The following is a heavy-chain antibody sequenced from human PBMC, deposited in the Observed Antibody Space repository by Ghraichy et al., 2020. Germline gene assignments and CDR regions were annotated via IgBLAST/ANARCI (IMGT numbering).Heavy chain of an antibody. CDR3: AKEEIRSRAYYMDV. CDR2: ISWNSGSI. J-gene: IGHJ6*03. D-gene: IGHD2-2*01. Sequence: SLNISCAASGFTFDDYAMHWVRQAPGKGLEWVSGISWNSGSIGYADSVKGRFTISRDNAKNSLYLQMNSLRAEDTALYYCAKEEIRSRAYYMDVWGKGTTVTVSS. CDR1: GFTFDDYA. V-gene: IGHV3-9*01.